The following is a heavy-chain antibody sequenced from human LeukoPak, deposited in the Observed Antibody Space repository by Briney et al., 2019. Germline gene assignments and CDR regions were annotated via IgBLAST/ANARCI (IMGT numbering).Heavy chain of an antibody. CDR1: GGSISSSSYY. CDR3: ASFYCSGGSCYQYYSYYYMDV. Sequence: SETLSLTCTVSGGSISSSSYYWGWIRQPPGKELEWIGSIYYSGSTYSNPSLQSRVTISVDTSKNQFSLKLNSVTTADTAVYYCASFYCSGGSCYQYYSYYYMDVWGKGTTVTISS. V-gene: IGHV4-39*01. D-gene: IGHD2-15*01. J-gene: IGHJ6*03. CDR2: IYYSGST.